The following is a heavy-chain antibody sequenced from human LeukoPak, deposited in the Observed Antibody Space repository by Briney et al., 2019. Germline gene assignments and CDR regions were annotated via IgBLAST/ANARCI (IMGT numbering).Heavy chain of an antibody. CDR1: GFTFSSYA. D-gene: IGHD2-2*01. J-gene: IGHJ6*03. Sequence: GGSLRLSCAASGFTFSSYAMSWVRQAPGKGLEWVSAISGSGGSTYYADSVKGRFTISRDNSKNTLYLQMNSLRAEDTAVYYCARYDHCSSTSCYPRYYYYMDVWGKGTTVTVS. CDR2: ISGSGGST. V-gene: IGHV3-23*01. CDR3: ARYDHCSSTSCYPRYYYYMDV.